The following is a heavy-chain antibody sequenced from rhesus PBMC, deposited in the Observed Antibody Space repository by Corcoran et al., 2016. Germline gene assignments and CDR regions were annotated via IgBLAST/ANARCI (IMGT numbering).Heavy chain of an antibody. D-gene: IGHD6-31*01. Sequence: QVTLKESGPALVKPTQTLTLPCTSSGFSFSSSGTGVVWILQHPLTSLEWLGNIYWDSSKYYSTSLKNRFTISKDTSKNQVVLTMTNMDPVDTATYYCARVTDIAAAGQFYFWGQGVLVTVSS. CDR2: IYWDSSK. CDR3: ARVTDIAAAGQFYF. J-gene: IGHJ4*01. CDR1: GFSFSSSGTG. V-gene: IGHV2-95*01.